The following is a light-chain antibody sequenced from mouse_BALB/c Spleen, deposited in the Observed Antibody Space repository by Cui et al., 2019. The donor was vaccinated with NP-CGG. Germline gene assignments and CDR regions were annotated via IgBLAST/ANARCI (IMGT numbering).Light chain of an antibody. CDR2: GTN. V-gene: IGLV1*01. J-gene: IGLJ1*01. CDR1: TGSVTTSNY. CDR3: ALWYSNHWV. Sequence: QAVVPQESGLTPSPGETVTLTCRSSTGSVTTSNYANWVQEKPDHLFTGLIGGTNNRAPGVPARFSGSLIGDKAARTITGAQTEDEAIYFCALWYSNHWVFGGGTKLTVL.